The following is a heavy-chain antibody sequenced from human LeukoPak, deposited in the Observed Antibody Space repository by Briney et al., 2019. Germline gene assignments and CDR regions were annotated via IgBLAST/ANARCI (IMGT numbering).Heavy chain of an antibody. Sequence: SETLSLTCTVSGGSISSYYWSWIRQPPGKGLEWIGYIYYSGSTNYNPFLKSRVTISVDTSKNQFSLKLSSVTAADTAVYYCARDRSPTYYYYGMDVWGQGTTVTVSS. CDR3: ARDRSPTYYYYGMDV. V-gene: IGHV4-59*01. CDR2: IYYSGST. CDR1: GGSISSYY. J-gene: IGHJ6*02.